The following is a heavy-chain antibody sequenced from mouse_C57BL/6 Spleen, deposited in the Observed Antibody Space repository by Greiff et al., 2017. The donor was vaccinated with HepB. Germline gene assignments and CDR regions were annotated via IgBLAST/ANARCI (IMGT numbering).Heavy chain of an antibody. V-gene: IGHV3-2*02. CDR2: ISYSGST. J-gene: IGHJ2*01. CDR1: GYSITSGYG. CDR3: ARTARIKY. D-gene: IGHD1-2*01. Sequence: EVKVEESGPGLVKPSQSLSLTCTVTGYSITSGYGWNWIRQFPGNKLEWMGYISYSGSTNYNPSLKSRIPITRDTSKNQFFLQLNSVTTEDTATYYCARTARIKYWGQGTTLTVSS.